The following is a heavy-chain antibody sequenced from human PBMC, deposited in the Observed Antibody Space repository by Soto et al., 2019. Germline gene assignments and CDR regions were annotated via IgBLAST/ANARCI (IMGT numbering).Heavy chain of an antibody. Sequence: PSETLSLTCTVSGGSISSYYWSWIRQPPGKGLEWIGYIYYSGSTYYNPSLKSRVTISVDTSKNQFSLKLSSVTAADTAVYYCARRYGGNFDYWGQGTLVTAPQ. D-gene: IGHD2-15*01. CDR1: GGSISSYY. V-gene: IGHV4-59*06. J-gene: IGHJ4*02. CDR2: IYYSGST. CDR3: ARRYGGNFDY.